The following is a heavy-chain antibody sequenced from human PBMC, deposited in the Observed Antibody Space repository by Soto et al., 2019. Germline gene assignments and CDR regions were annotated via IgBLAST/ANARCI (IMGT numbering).Heavy chain of an antibody. CDR3: ARGGTAPGGIDV. Sequence: SETLSLTCTVSGGSISSGDYYWSWIRQPPGKGLEWIGYIYYSGSTYYNPSLKSRVTISVDTSKNQFSLKLSSVTAADTAVYYCARGGTAPGGIDVWGQGTTVTVSS. D-gene: IGHD2-21*02. J-gene: IGHJ6*02. CDR1: GGSISSGDYY. CDR2: IYYSGST. V-gene: IGHV4-30-4*01.